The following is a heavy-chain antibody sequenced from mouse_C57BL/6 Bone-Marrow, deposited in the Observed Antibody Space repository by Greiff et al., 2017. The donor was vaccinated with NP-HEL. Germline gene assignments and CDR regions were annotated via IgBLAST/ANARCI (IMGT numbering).Heavy chain of an antibody. CDR3: ARSGGDGYWGYFDV. CDR2: INPNNGGT. D-gene: IGHD2-3*01. J-gene: IGHJ1*03. CDR1: GYTFTDYN. Sequence: DVQLQESGPELVKPGASVKIPCKASGYTFTDYNMDWVKQSHGKSLEWIGDINPNNGGTIYNQKFKGKATLTVDKSSSTAYMELRSLTSEDTAVYYCARSGGDGYWGYFDVWGTGTTVTVSS. V-gene: IGHV1-18*01.